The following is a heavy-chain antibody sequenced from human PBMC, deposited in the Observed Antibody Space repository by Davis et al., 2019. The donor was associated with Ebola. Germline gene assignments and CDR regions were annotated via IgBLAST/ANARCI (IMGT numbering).Heavy chain of an antibody. J-gene: IGHJ4*02. CDR2: ISSSSSTI. V-gene: IGHV3-48*02. D-gene: IGHD6-13*01. CDR3: ARTPLAAAGKGLSDY. CDR1: GFTFSSYS. Sequence: GESLKISCAASGFTFSSYSMNWVRQAPGKGLEWVSYISSSSSTIYYADSVKGRFTISRDNAKNSLYLQMNSLRDEDTAVYYCARTPLAAAGKGLSDYWGQGTLVTVSS.